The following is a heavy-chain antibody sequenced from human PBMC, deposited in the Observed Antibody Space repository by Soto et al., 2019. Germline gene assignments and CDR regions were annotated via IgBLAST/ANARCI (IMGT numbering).Heavy chain of an antibody. CDR1: GGSVSSGDYF. CDR3: ARSPNYYYYGFDV. Sequence: PSETLSLTCTVSGGSVSSGDYFWSWLRQSPGKRLEWIAYIYYIGSTNYNPSLKRRATISVDTSKSQVSLTLTSMTAADAALYYRARSPNYYYYGFDVWGQGTAVTV. CDR2: IYYIGST. V-gene: IGHV4-61*08. D-gene: IGHD3-10*01. J-gene: IGHJ6*02.